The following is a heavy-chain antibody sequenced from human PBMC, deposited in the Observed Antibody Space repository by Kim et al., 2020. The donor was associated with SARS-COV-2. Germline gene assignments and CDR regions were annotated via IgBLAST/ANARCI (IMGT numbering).Heavy chain of an antibody. J-gene: IGHJ4*02. CDR3: ARHRRLDYYGSGSSWYFDY. Sequence: SETLSLTCTVSGGSISSSSYYWGWIRQPPGKGLEWIGSIYYSGSTYYNPSLKSRVTISVDTSKNQFSLKLSSVTAADTAVYYCARHRRLDYYGSGSSWYFDYWGQGTLVTVSS. D-gene: IGHD3-10*01. CDR2: IYYSGST. CDR1: GGSISSSSYY. V-gene: IGHV4-39*01.